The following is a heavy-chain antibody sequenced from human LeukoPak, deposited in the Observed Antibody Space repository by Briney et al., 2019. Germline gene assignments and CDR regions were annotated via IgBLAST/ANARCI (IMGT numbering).Heavy chain of an antibody. Sequence: GGSLRLSCAASGFTFSSYAMSWVRQAPGKGLEWLSAMSGSGSSTYYADSVKGRFTISRDNSNNTLYLQMTSLRAEDTAVYYCAGGAGVYYYGLDVWGQGTTVTVSS. CDR1: GFTFSSYA. V-gene: IGHV3-23*01. CDR2: MSGSGSST. J-gene: IGHJ6*02. CDR3: AGGAGVYYYGLDV.